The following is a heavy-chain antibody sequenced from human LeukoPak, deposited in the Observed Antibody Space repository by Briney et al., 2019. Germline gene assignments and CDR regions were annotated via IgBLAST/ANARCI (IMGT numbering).Heavy chain of an antibody. Sequence: GGSLRLSCAASGFTFSSYSMNWVRQAPGKGLEWVSSISSSSGYIYYADSVKGRFTISKDNAKNSLYLQMNSLRAEDTAVYYCARVVGVTIDYWGQGTLVIVSS. CDR1: GFTFSSYS. V-gene: IGHV3-21*01. D-gene: IGHD1-26*01. CDR2: ISSSSGYI. CDR3: ARVVGVTIDY. J-gene: IGHJ4*02.